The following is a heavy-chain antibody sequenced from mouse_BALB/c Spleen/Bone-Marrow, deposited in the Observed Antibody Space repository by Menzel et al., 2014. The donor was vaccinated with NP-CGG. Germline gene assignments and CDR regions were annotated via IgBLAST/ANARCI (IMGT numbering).Heavy chain of an antibody. CDR1: GYTFTSYV. Sequence: VQLKESGPELVKPGASVKMSCKASGYTFTSYVMHWVKRKPGQASEWIGYINPYNDGTKYNEKFKGKATLTSDKSSSTAYMELSSLTSEESAVYYCARDYGNLAWFAYWGQGTLVTVSA. D-gene: IGHD2-1*01. V-gene: IGHV1-14*01. J-gene: IGHJ3*01. CDR3: ARDYGNLAWFAY. CDR2: INPYNDGT.